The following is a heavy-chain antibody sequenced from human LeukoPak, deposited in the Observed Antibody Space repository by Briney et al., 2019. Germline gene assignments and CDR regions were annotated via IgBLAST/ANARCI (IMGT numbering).Heavy chain of an antibody. D-gene: IGHD3-10*01. CDR3: ARGLRGLWFGELFLGY. V-gene: IGHV3-7*01. CDR1: GFTFSSYW. Sequence: GGSLRLSCAASGFTFSSYWMSWVRQAPGKGLEWVANIKQDGSEKYYVDSVKGRFTISRDNAKNSLYLQMNSLRAEDTAVYYCARGLRGLWFGELFLGYWGQGTLVTVSS. J-gene: IGHJ4*02. CDR2: IKQDGSEK.